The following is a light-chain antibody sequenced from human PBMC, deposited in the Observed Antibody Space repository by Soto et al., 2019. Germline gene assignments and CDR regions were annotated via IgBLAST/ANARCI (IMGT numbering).Light chain of an antibody. J-gene: IGKJ1*01. Sequence: EVVMTQSPLSLPVTLGQPAAISCRSSQSLVHSDGNTYLNWLQQRPGQSPRRLIYRVSNRDSGVPDRFSGSGSGTDFTLTISRVEAEDIGVYYCVQGTHWPRAFGQGTKVEIK. CDR2: RVS. CDR3: VQGTHWPRA. V-gene: IGKV2-30*02. CDR1: QSLVHSDGNTY.